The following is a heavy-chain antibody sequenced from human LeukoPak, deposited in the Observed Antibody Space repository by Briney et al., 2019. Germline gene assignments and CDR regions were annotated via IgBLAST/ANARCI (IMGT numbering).Heavy chain of an antibody. V-gene: IGHV1-69*04. Sequence: SVKVSCKASGGTFSSYAISWVRQAPGQGLEWMGRIIPILGIANYAQKFQGRVTITADKSTSTAYVELSSLRSEDTAVYYCASPSHYYDSSGYYPFDYWGQGTLVTVSS. CDR2: IIPILGIA. CDR1: GGTFSSYA. D-gene: IGHD3-22*01. J-gene: IGHJ4*02. CDR3: ASPSHYYDSSGYYPFDY.